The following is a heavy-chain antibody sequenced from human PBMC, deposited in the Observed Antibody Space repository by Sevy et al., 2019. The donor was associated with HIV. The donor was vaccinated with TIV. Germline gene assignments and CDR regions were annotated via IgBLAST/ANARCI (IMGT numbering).Heavy chain of an antibody. D-gene: IGHD3-10*01. V-gene: IGHV3-30-3*01. Sequence: GESLKISCAASGFTFSSYAMHWVRQAPGKGLEWVAVISYDGSNKYYADSVKGRFTISRDNSKNTLYLQMNSLRAEDTAVNYCARDRYYYGSGSYYDYYYYYMNVWGKGTTVTVSS. CDR2: ISYDGSNK. CDR1: GFTFSSYA. J-gene: IGHJ6*03. CDR3: ARDRYYYGSGSYYDYYYYYMNV.